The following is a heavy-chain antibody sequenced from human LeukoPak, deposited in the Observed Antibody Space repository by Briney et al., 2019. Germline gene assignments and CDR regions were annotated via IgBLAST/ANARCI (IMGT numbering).Heavy chain of an antibody. D-gene: IGHD4-11*01. J-gene: IGHJ4*02. CDR1: VYIFTSYG. CDR2: ISAHNGNT. CDR3: ARAQTTLVLDY. Sequence: ASVKVSCKASVYIFTSYGIIWVRQAPGQGLPWMGWISAHNGNTIYSQQFQGRVTMTTDTSTSTVYMELRSLRSDDTAVYYCARAQTTLVLDYWGQGTLVTVSS. V-gene: IGHV1-18*01.